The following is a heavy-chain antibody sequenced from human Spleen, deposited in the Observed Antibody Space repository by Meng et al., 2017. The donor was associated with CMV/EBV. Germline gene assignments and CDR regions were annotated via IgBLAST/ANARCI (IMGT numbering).Heavy chain of an antibody. CDR1: GYIFKDYA. CDR2: SNAGNGDT. J-gene: IGHJ4*02. CDR3: ARDGWQQSYYFDH. V-gene: IGHV1-3*01. D-gene: IGHD6-13*01. Sequence: QVQLVQSGAEVKKPGASVKLSCKTSGYIFKDYAMHWVRQAPGQRLEWMGWSNAGNGDTKYSRKFQGRVTITRDTSASIGYMEVSSLRFEDTAVYYCARDGWQQSYYFDHWGQGALVTVSS.